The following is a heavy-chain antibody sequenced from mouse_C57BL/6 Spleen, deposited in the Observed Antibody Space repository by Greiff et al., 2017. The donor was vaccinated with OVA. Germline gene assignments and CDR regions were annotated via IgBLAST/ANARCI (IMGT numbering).Heavy chain of an antibody. CDR3: ARERALWD. D-gene: IGHD1-1*02. CDR1: GYAFSSYC. J-gene: IGHJ3*01. CDR2: INPGDGDT. V-gene: IGHV1-80*01. Sequence: QVQLQQSGAELVKPGASVKISCKASGYAFSSYCMNWVKQRPGKGLEWIGQINPGDGDTNYTGQFKGKATLTANKSSNTASMQHTSLTSEDAAVYFCARERALWDWGKGTLVTVSA.